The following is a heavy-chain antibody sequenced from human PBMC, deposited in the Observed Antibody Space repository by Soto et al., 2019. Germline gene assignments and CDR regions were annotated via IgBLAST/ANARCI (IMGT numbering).Heavy chain of an antibody. V-gene: IGHV3-23*01. CDR2: ISGSGGST. CDR1: GFTFSSYA. D-gene: IGHD6-13*01. J-gene: IGHJ6*02. CDR3: AKASIAAAGYPDYYYGMDV. Sequence: GGSLRLSCAASGFTFSSYAMSWVRQAPGKGLEWVSAISGSGGSTYYADSVKGRFTISRDNSKNTLYLQMNSLRAEDTAVYYCAKASIAAAGYPDYYYGMDVWGQGTKVTVYS.